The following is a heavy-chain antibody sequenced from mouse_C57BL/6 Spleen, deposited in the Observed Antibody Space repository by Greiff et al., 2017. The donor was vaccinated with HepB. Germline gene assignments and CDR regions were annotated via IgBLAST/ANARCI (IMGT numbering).Heavy chain of an antibody. CDR3: ARDRNSYVFAY. CDR2: ISYDGSN. Sequence: EVKLVESGPGLVKPSQSLSLTCSVTGYSITSGYYWNWIRQFPGNKLEWMGYISYDGSNNYNPSLKNRISITRDTSKNQFILKLNSVTTEDTATYYCARDRNSYVFAYWGQGTLVTVSA. J-gene: IGHJ3*01. CDR1: GYSITSGYY. D-gene: IGHD5-2*01. V-gene: IGHV3-6*01.